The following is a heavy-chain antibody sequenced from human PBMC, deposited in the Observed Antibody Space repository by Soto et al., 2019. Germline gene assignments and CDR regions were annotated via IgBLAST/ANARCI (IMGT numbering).Heavy chain of an antibody. CDR3: GRFRTNTYAMDA. D-gene: IGHD5-18*01. Sequence: ASVKVSCKASGYSFTSYGIGWVRQVPGQGPEWMGWISPYNGRTNYAQSVKGRVVMTTDISTNTVYLELRSLRSDDSAIYYCGRFRTNTYAMDAWAKEATVTFS. CDR2: ISPYNGRT. CDR1: GYSFTSYG. J-gene: IGHJ6*03. V-gene: IGHV1-18*01.